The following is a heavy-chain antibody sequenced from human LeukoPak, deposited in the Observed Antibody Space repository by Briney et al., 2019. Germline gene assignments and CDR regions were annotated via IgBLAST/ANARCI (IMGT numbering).Heavy chain of an antibody. CDR1: GFTFSSYG. CDR3: ANGIAAAGPSFDY. V-gene: IGHV3-30*02. Sequence: GSLRLSCAASGFTFSSYGMHWVRQAPGKGLEWVAFIWYDGSNKYYADSVKGRFTISRDNSKNTLYLQMNSLRAEDTAVYYCANGIAAAGPSFDYWGQGTLVTVSS. D-gene: IGHD6-13*01. J-gene: IGHJ4*02. CDR2: IWYDGSNK.